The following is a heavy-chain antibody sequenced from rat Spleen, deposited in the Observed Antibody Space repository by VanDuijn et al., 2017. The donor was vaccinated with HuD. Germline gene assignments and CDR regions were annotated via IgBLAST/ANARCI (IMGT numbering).Heavy chain of an antibody. CDR2: ISYSGST. V-gene: IGHV3-1*01. CDR3: DANYDGTYYYFDY. Sequence: EVQLQESGPGLVKPSQSLSLTCSVTDYSITSNYWGWIRKFPGNKMEWIGHISYSGSTSYNPSLKSRISITRYTSKNQFFLQVNSVTTEDTATYYCDANYDGTYYYFDYWGQGVMVTVSS. CDR1: DYSITSNY. D-gene: IGHD1-12*02. J-gene: IGHJ2*01.